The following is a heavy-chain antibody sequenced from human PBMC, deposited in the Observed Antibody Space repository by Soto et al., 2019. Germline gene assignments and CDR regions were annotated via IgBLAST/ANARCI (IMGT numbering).Heavy chain of an antibody. D-gene: IGHD6-13*01. CDR1: GFSLSTSGVG. V-gene: IGHV2-5*02. CDR2: IYWDDDK. J-gene: IGHJ5*02. CDR3: AHSQSGYSSSWLLFDP. Sequence: SGPTLVNPTQTLTLTCTFSGFSLSTSGVGVGWIRQPPGKALEWLALIYWDDDKRYSPSLKSRLTITKDTSKNQVVLTMTNMDPVDTATYYCAHSQSGYSSSWLLFDPWGQGTLVTVSS.